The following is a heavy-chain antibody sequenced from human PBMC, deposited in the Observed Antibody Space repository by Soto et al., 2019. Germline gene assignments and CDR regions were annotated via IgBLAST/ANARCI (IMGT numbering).Heavy chain of an antibody. Sequence: RGGSLRLSCAASGFTFSSYSMNWVRQAPGKGLEWVSSISSSSSYIYYADSVKGRFTISRDNAKNSLYLQMNSLRAEDTAVYYRAKYNYGYFDYWGQGILLTVTS. CDR1: GFTFSSYS. CDR2: ISSSSSYI. J-gene: IGHJ4*02. D-gene: IGHD1-20*01. V-gene: IGHV3-21*01. CDR3: AKYNYGYFDY.